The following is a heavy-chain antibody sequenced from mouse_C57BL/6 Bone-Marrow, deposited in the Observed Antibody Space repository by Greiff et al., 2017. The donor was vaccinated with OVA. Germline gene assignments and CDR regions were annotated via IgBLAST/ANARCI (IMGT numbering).Heavy chain of an antibody. Sequence: QVQLQQSGAELVRPGTSVKVSCKASGYAFTNYLIEWVKQRPGQGLEWIGVINPGSGGTNYNEKFKGKATLTADKSSSTAYMQLSSLPSEDSAVYFCARGCLRGSSPFAYWGQGTLVTVSA. D-gene: IGHD1-1*01. CDR3: ARGCLRGSSPFAY. V-gene: IGHV1-54*01. CDR2: INPGSGGT. CDR1: GYAFTNYL. J-gene: IGHJ3*01.